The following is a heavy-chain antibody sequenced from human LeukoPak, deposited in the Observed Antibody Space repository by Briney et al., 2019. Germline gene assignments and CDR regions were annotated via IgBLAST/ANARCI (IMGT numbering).Heavy chain of an antibody. J-gene: IGHJ4*02. D-gene: IGHD3-10*01. CDR3: AKGLYYGSGSYSKYFDS. CDR2: INGGDGTT. V-gene: IGHV3-23*01. CDR1: GFTFSTYA. Sequence: AGGSLRLSCAASGFTFSTYAMTWVRQAPGKGLEWVSTINGGDGTTYSADSVKGRFILSRDNSKNTVDPQLNSLRVEDTAIYFCAKGLYYGSGSYSKYFDSWGQGTLVTVSS.